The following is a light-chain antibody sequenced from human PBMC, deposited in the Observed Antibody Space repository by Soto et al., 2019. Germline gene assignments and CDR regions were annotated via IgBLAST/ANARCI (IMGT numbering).Light chain of an antibody. CDR2: DAS. Sequence: DIQMTQSPSSVSASVGDRVTITCRASQGISSWLAWYQQKPGKAPKLLIYDASTLESGVPSRFSGTGSGTEFTFSITSLQPEDFGTYYCQQCYMGWTFGQGTKVDI. J-gene: IGKJ1*01. V-gene: IGKV1-12*01. CDR1: QGISSW. CDR3: QQCYMGWT.